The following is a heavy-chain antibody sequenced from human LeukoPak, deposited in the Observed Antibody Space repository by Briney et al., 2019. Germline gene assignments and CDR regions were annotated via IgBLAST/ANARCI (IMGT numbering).Heavy chain of an antibody. J-gene: IGHJ4*02. D-gene: IGHD1-26*01. CDR2: VSGSGRSR. CDR3: SKDGGLRERYLDFEY. Sequence: PGGSLRLSCSAFGFTFSVYAMSWVRQVSGKGPEWVATVSGSGRSRYYTDSVRGRFTISRDNSKNTVYLEMNSLRAEDTAAYYCSKDGGLRERYLDFEYWGQGTLVTVSS. CDR1: GFTFSVYA. V-gene: IGHV3-23*01.